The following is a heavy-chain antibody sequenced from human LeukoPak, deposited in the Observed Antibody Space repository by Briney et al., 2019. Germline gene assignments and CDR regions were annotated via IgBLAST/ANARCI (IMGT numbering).Heavy chain of an antibody. D-gene: IGHD5-18*01. Sequence: ASVKVSCKASGYTFTSYDINWVRQATGQGLEWMGWMNPNSGNTGYAQKFQGRVTITRNTSISTAYMKLSSLGSEDTAVYYCARGRGTAMVQGHDAFDIWGQGTMVTVSS. CDR1: GYTFTSYD. V-gene: IGHV1-8*03. CDR2: MNPNSGNT. CDR3: ARGRGTAMVQGHDAFDI. J-gene: IGHJ3*02.